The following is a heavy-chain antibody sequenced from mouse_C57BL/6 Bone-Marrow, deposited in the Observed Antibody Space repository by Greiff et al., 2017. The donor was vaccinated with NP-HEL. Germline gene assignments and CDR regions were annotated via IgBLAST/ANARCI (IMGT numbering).Heavy chain of an antibody. CDR2: IYPGNSDT. J-gene: IGHJ2*01. D-gene: IGHD2-3*01. V-gene: IGHV1-5*01. CDR1: GYTFTSYW. CDR3: TKSDGYYCYFDY. Sequence: EVQLQQSGTVLARPGASVKMSCKTSGYTFTSYWMHWVKQRPGQGLEWIGAIYPGNSDTSYNQEFKGKAKLTAVTSASTAYMELSSLTNEDSAVYYCTKSDGYYCYFDYWGQGTTLTVSS.